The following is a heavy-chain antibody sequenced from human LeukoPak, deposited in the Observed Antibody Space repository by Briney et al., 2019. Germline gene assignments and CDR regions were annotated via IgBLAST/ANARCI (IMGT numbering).Heavy chain of an antibody. D-gene: IGHD3-10*01. V-gene: IGHV4-4*07. CDR1: GGSINNYY. J-gene: IGHJ4*02. CDR2: IYTTGGP. Sequence: PSETLSLTCTVSGGSINNYYWSWIRKTAGKGLEWVGRIYTTGGPDYNPSLESRVSISVDTSKNQFSLNLRSVTAADTAVYYCARQGSYYYGSGTYYNGHFDYWAQGTLVTVSS. CDR3: ARQGSYYYGSGTYYNGHFDY.